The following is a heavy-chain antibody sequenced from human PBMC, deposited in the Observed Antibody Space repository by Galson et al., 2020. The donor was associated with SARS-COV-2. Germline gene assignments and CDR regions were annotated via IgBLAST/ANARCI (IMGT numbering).Heavy chain of an antibody. Sequence: GGSLRLSCAASGFTFSSYWMHWVRQAPGKGLVWVSRINSDGSSTSYADSVKGRFTISRDNAKNTLYLQMNSLRAEDTAVYYCARDGISSSWYGTFGAFDIWGQGTMVTVSS. CDR3: ARDGISSSWYGTFGAFDI. CDR1: GFTFSSYW. J-gene: IGHJ3*02. CDR2: INSDGSST. V-gene: IGHV3-74*01. D-gene: IGHD6-13*01.